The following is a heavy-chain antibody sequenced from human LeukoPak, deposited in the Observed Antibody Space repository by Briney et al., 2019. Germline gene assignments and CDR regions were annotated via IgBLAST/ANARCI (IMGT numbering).Heavy chain of an antibody. CDR1: GFTFSSYA. Sequence: PGGSLRLSCAASGFTFSSYAMSWVRQAPGKGLEWVSVIYSGGSTYYADSVKGRFTISRDNSKNTLYLQMNSLRAEDTAVYYCAREREVDGDLGAFDIWGQGTMVTVSS. CDR2: IYSGGST. CDR3: AREREVDGDLGAFDI. V-gene: IGHV3-53*01. D-gene: IGHD5-12*01. J-gene: IGHJ3*02.